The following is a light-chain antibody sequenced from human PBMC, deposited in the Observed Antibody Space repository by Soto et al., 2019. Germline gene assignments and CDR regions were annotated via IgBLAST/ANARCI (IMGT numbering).Light chain of an antibody. CDR2: RNN. CDR3: QSYGRTLSAWV. J-gene: IGLJ3*02. V-gene: IGLV1-40*01. Sequence: QSVLTQPPSVSGAPGQRVTISCTGSASNIGAGYTVHWYQQLPGTAPKLLIYRNNNRPSGVPDRFSGSMSGTSASLTITGLQADDEANYYCQSYGRTLSAWVFGGGTKLTVL. CDR1: ASNIGAGYT.